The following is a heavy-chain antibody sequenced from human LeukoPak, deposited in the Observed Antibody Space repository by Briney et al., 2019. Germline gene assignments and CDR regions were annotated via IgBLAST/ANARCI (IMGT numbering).Heavy chain of an antibody. J-gene: IGHJ4*02. V-gene: IGHV1-2*02. Sequence: ASVKVSCKASGYNFSGHYTHWVRQAPGQGLEWMGWIKPSNGDTKYAQNFQGRVTITRDTSISTAYMELSSLRSDDTAVYYCASPPLSSAMYYAHWGQGTLVTVSS. D-gene: IGHD1-26*01. CDR3: ASPPLSSAMYYAH. CDR1: GYNFSGHY. CDR2: IKPSNGDT.